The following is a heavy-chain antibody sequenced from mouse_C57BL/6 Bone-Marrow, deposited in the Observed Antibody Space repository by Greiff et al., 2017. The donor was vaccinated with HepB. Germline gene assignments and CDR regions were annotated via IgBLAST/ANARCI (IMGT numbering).Heavy chain of an antibody. CDR1: GFTFSDYG. CDR2: ISNLAYSI. V-gene: IGHV5-15*01. Sequence: EVMLVESGGGLVQPGGSLKLSCAASGFTFSDYGMAWVRQAPRKGPEWVAFISNLAYSIYYADTVTGRFTISRDNAKNTLYLEMSSLRSEDTAMYYCARASNWYAMDYWGQGTSVTVSS. CDR3: ARASNWYAMDY. D-gene: IGHD4-1*02. J-gene: IGHJ4*01.